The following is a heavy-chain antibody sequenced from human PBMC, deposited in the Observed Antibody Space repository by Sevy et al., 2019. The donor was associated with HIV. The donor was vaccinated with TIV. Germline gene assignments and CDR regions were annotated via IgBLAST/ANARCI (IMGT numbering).Heavy chain of an antibody. CDR2: ISYAGDNK. V-gene: IGHV3-30*18. D-gene: IGHD2-15*01. CDR3: AKAHADCSGGTCYTAHYYYDMDV. J-gene: IGHJ6*02. CDR1: GFAFSDYA. Sequence: GGSLRLSCAASGFAFSDYAMHWVRQAPGKGLEWVAAISYAGDNKYFADSVKGRVTVSKDNSKNTLYLEMNSLRAEDTSVYYCAKAHADCSGGTCYTAHYYYDMDVWGRGATVTVSS.